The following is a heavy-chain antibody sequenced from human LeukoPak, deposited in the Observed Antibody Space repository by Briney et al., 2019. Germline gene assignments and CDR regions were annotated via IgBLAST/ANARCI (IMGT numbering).Heavy chain of an antibody. CDR1: AYTFTGYY. CDR3: ARSSGWSLFDY. D-gene: IGHD6-19*01. V-gene: IGHV1-2*02. CDR2: INPNSGGT. J-gene: IGHJ4*02. Sequence: GASVKVSCKASAYTFTGYYMHWVRQAPGQGLAWMGWINPNSGGTNYAQKFQGRVTMTRDTSISKAYMELSTLRSDDTAVYYCARSSGWSLFDYWGQGTLVTVSS.